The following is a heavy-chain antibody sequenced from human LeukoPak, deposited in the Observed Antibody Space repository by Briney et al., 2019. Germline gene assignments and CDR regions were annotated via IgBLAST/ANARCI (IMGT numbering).Heavy chain of an antibody. D-gene: IGHD5-18*01. CDR1: GYTFIHDH. V-gene: IGHV1-46*01. CDR2: LNPSGGNT. J-gene: IGHJ4*02. Sequence: ASVKVSCKASGYTFIHDHVHWVRQAPGQGREWMGILNPSGGNTIYAPKFQGRLTMTRDTSTTTVYMELSSLRSEDTAVYYCETVDTTMGVYVDYWGQGTLVTVSS. CDR3: ETVDTTMGVYVDY.